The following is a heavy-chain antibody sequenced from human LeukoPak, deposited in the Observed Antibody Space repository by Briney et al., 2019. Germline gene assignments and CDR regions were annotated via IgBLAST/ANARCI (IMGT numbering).Heavy chain of an antibody. CDR1: GYTLTELS. D-gene: IGHD3-22*01. CDR3: AGAGDYYYDSSGYFNY. V-gene: IGHV1-3*03. J-gene: IGHJ4*02. Sequence: ASVSVSCKVSGYTLTELSMHWVRQAPGQRLEWMGWINAGNGNTKYSQEFQGRVTITRDTSASTAYMELSSLRSEDMAVYYCAGAGDYYYDSSGYFNYWGQGTLVTVSS. CDR2: INAGNGNT.